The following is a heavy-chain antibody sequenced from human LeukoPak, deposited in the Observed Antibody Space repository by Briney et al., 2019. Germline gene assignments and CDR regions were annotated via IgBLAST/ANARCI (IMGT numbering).Heavy chain of an antibody. D-gene: IGHD4-23*01. CDR2: IIPIFGTA. CDR1: GGTFSSYA. Sequence: SVKVSCKASGGTFSSYAISWVRQAPGQGLEWMGGIIPIFGTANYAQKFQGRVTITADEFTSTAYMELSSLRSEDTAVYYCARVNQDYGGNPKLDYWGQGTLVTVSS. V-gene: IGHV1-69*13. J-gene: IGHJ4*02. CDR3: ARVNQDYGGNPKLDY.